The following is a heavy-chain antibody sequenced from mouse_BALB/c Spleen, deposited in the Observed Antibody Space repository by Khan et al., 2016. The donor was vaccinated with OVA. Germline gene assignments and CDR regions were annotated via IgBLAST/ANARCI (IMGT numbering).Heavy chain of an antibody. D-gene: IGHD2-14*01. CDR3: VRDGAYHRNDGWFAY. V-gene: IGHV1-4*01. CDR2: INPSNGYS. CDR1: GYTFTSYT. Sequence: QQSGAELARPGASVKMSCKASGYTFTSYTIHWIKLRPGRGLEWIGYINPSNGYSNYNQKFKDKVTLTADKSSTTAYMQLSSLTSDDSAVYNCVRDGAYHRNDGWFAYWGLGTLVTVSA. J-gene: IGHJ3*01.